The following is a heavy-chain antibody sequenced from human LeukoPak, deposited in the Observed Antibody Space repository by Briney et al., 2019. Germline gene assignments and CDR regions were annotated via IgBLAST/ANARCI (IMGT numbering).Heavy chain of an antibody. V-gene: IGHV1-24*01. CDR2: IVPEDGET. CDR1: GYSFTDYY. Sequence: ASVKVSCKASGYSFTDYYIHWVRQAPGQGLEWMGGIVPEDGETIYAQKFQGRVTMTEDTSTDTAYMELSSLRSDDTAVYFCATLPRGHLFDSWGQGTLVTVSS. J-gene: IGHJ4*02. CDR3: ATLPRGHLFDS. D-gene: IGHD3-10*01.